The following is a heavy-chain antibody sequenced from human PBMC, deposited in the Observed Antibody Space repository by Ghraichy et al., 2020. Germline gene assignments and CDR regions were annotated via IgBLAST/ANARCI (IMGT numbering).Heavy chain of an antibody. J-gene: IGHJ4*02. CDR1: GGTFSNYN. Sequence: LVKVSCKAYGGTFSNYNIIWVRQAPGEGLEWMGRIIPTLGLVNYAKKFQGRVTITADKVTSTAYMEVTSLTSDDTAVYYCARNILTGYYEYWGQGTLVTVSS. V-gene: IGHV1-69*02. CDR2: IIPTLGLV. D-gene: IGHD3-9*01. CDR3: ARNILTGYYEY.